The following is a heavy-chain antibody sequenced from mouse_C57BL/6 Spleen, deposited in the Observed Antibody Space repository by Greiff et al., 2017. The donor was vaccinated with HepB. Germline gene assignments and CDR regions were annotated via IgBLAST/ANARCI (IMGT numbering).Heavy chain of an antibody. D-gene: IGHD2-3*01. CDR1: GYTFTDYY. CDR3: ARDGIYDGYQGWFAY. CDR2: IKPYNGGT. Sequence: EVQLQQSGPVLVKPGASVKMSCKASGYTFTDYYMNWVKQSHGKSLEWIGVIKPYNGGTSYNQKFKGKATLTVDKASSTAYMELNSLTSEDSAVYYCARDGIYDGYQGWFAYWGQGTLVTVSA. J-gene: IGHJ3*01. V-gene: IGHV1-19*01.